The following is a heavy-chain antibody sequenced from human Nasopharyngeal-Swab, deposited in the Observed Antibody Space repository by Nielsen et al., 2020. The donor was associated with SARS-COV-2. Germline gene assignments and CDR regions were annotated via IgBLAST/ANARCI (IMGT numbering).Heavy chain of an antibody. V-gene: IGHV4-39*07. CDR3: ARGYSSGWSYSYDY. CDR2: IYYTGST. D-gene: IGHD6-19*01. Sequence: LRLSCTVSGDSINNNNYYWGWTRQPPGKGLEWIGTIYYTGSTYYNPSLKSRVTISVDTSENQFSLKLSSVTAADTAVYYCARGYSSGWSYSYDYWGQGTLVTVSS. CDR1: GDSINNNNYY. J-gene: IGHJ4*02.